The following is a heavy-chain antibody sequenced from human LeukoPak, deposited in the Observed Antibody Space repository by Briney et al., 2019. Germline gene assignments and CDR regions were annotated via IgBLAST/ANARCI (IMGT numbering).Heavy chain of an antibody. Sequence: SETLSLTCAVYGGSFSGYYWSWIRQPPGKGLEWIGEINHSGSTNYNPSLKSRVTISVDTSKNQFSLKLSSVTAADTAVYYCARGLKGYCSSTSCYPSWFDPWGQGTLVTVSS. CDR3: ARGLKGYCSSTSCYPSWFDP. J-gene: IGHJ5*02. CDR2: INHSGST. D-gene: IGHD2-2*01. V-gene: IGHV4-34*01. CDR1: GGSFSGYY.